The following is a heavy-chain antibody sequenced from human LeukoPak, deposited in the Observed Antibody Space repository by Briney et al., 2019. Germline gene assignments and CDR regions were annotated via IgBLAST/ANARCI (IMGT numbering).Heavy chain of an antibody. CDR2: SSYTGST. CDR1: GGSISKYY. CDR3: ARHGEWFGEYEPEFDP. V-gene: IGHV4-59*08. J-gene: IGHJ5*02. D-gene: IGHD3-10*01. Sequence: SETLSLTCTVSGGSISKYYWSWIRQTPGKRLEWIAYSSYTGSTALNPSLKSRVTISVDTSKNQFSLKLSSVTAADTAVYYCARHGEWFGEYEPEFDPWGQGTLVTVSS.